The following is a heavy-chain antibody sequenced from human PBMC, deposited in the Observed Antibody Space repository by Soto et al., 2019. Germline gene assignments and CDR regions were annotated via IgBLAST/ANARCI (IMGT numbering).Heavy chain of an antibody. J-gene: IGHJ6*01. V-gene: IGHV4-30-4*01. CDR1: VGSISIGYYS. D-gene: IGHD2-21*01. CDR3: ASYSLYGMDV. Sequence: SESLSVPWFFSVGSISIGYYSLSWIRQPPGKGLEWIGNIYYSGNTYYNPSLKSRLIISIDTSKKQFSLKVGSVTAADSAVYYCASYSLYGMDVWGQGTPVTGSS. CDR2: IYYSGNT.